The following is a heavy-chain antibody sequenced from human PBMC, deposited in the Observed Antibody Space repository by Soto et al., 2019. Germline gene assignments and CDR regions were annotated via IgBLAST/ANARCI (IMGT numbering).Heavy chain of an antibody. CDR1: GFTFSSYG. V-gene: IGHV3-30*18. D-gene: IGHD6-13*01. J-gene: IGHJ6*02. CDR2: ISYDGSNK. Sequence: PVRSLRLSCAASGFTFSSYGMHCVRQAPGKGLEWVAVISYDGSNKYYADSVKGRFTISRDNSKNTLYLQMNSLRAEDTAVYYCAKVSRQQLVNYSYCMDVWRQGTTVNVSS. CDR3: AKVSRQQLVNYSYCMDV.